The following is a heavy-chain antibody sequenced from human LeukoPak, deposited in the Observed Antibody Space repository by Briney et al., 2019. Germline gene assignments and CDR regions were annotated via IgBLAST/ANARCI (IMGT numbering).Heavy chain of an antibody. Sequence: GASVKVSCKASGYTFTSYDINWVRQATGQGLEWMGWINPNSGSTNYAQKFQGRVTMTRDMSTSTVYMELSSLRSEDTAVYYCARRGNYYYYMDVWGKGTPVTVSS. CDR3: ARRGNYYYYMDV. D-gene: IGHD3-16*01. CDR1: GYTFTSYD. CDR2: INPNSGST. V-gene: IGHV1-8*01. J-gene: IGHJ6*03.